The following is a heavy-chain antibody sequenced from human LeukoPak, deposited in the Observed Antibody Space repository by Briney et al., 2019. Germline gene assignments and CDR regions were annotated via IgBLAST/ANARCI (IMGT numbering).Heavy chain of an antibody. J-gene: IGHJ4*02. Sequence: GGSPRLSCAASGFTFSSYWMHWVRQAPGKGLVWVSRINSEGTSTSYADSVKGRFTISRDNAENTLYLQMNSLRAEDTALYYCARYSESCHAIDYWGQGTLVTVSS. D-gene: IGHD1-26*01. CDR3: ARYSESCHAIDY. V-gene: IGHV3-74*01. CDR1: GFTFSSYW. CDR2: INSEGTST.